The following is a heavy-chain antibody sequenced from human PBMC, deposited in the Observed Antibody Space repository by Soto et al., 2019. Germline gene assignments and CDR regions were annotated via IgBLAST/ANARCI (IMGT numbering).Heavy chain of an antibody. CDR2: IIPILGIA. D-gene: IGHD3-22*01. Sequence: SVKVSCKASGGTFSSYTISWVRQAPGQGLEWMGRIIPILGIANYAQKLQGRVTITADKSTSTAYMELSSLRSEDTAVYYCARDGPYDSSGYYSEGNAFDIWGQGTMVTVSS. CDR3: ARDGPYDSSGYYSEGNAFDI. CDR1: GGTFSSYT. J-gene: IGHJ3*02. V-gene: IGHV1-69*04.